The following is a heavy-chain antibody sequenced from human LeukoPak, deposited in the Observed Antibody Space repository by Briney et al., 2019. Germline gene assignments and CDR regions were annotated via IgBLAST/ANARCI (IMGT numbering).Heavy chain of an antibody. Sequence: GRSLRLSCAASGFTFSSYAMHWVRQAPGKGLEWVSGISGSGGTTYYADSVKGRFTISRDNSKNTLYLQMNSLRAEDTAVYYCAKTGGSTVVTSLDYWGQGTLVTVSS. CDR3: AKTGGSTVVTSLDY. D-gene: IGHD4-23*01. J-gene: IGHJ4*02. V-gene: IGHV3-23*01. CDR1: GFTFSSYA. CDR2: ISGSGGTT.